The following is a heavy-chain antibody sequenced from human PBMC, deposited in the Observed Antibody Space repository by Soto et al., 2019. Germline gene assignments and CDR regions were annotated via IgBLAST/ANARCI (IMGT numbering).Heavy chain of an antibody. D-gene: IGHD2-15*01. CDR1: GGSISSSSDY. Sequence: QLQLQESGPGLVKPSETLSLTCTVSGGSISSSSDYWGWIRQAPEKGPEWIGSIYYRGSTYYNAALKSRATISIDTSKNQFSLNLSSVTAADSAVFYCVRQRGSFSFPWFDPWGQGTLVTVSS. V-gene: IGHV4-39*01. CDR3: VRQRGSFSFPWFDP. J-gene: IGHJ5*02. CDR2: IYYRGST.